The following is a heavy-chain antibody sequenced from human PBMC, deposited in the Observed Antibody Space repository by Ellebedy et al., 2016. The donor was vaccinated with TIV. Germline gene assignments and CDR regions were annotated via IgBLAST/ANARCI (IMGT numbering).Heavy chain of an antibody. D-gene: IGHD3-16*01. V-gene: IGHV1-8*01. CDR1: GYTFSSYD. Sequence: AASVKVSCKASGYTFSSYDINWVRQATGQGLEWMGWMNPTSGNTHYAQKFQGRVSMTRDTSISTAYMELSSLRSEDTAVYYCVRRLILGPGSSRFDPWGQGTLVTVSS. J-gene: IGHJ5*02. CDR2: MNPTSGNT. CDR3: VRRLILGPGSSRFDP.